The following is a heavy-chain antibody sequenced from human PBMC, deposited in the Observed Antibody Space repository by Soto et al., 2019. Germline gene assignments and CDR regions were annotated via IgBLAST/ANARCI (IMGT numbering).Heavy chain of an antibody. CDR3: AAFPPLYLSEYFQH. CDR2: ISSSSSTM. J-gene: IGHJ1*01. Sequence: GGSLRLSCAASGFTFSNYNMNWVRQAPGKGLEWVSYISSSSSTMYYADSAKGRFTISRDNAKNSLYLQMNSLRAEDTAVYYCAAFPPLYLSEYFQHWGQGTLVTVSS. CDR1: GFTFSNYN. V-gene: IGHV3-48*01.